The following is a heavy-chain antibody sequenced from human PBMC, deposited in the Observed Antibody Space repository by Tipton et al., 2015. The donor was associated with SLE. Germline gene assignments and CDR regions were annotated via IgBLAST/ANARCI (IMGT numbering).Heavy chain of an antibody. CDR3: AKDRSPITMGDY. J-gene: IGHJ4*02. CDR1: GFTFSNYA. CDR2: ISDTGRST. Sequence: GSLRLSCAVSGFTFSNYAMNWVRQAPGQGLEWVSTISDTGRSTYYAASVKGRFTISRDNSKNTLYLQMHSLRAEDTAIYYCAKDRSPITMGDYWGQGSLVTVAS. D-gene: IGHD3-10*01. V-gene: IGHV3-23*01.